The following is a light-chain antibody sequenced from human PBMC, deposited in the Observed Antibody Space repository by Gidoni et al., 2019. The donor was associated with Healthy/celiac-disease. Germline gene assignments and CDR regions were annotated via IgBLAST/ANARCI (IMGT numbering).Light chain of an antibody. CDR1: QSVSSSY. CDR3: QQYGSSPTT. V-gene: IGKV3-20*01. Sequence: IVLTQSPGTLSLSPGERATLSCRASQSVSSSYLAWYQQKTGQAPRLLISGAASRATGNPDRFSGSGSGTDFALTISRLGPEDFAVYYCQQYGSSPTTFGQXTKVEI. CDR2: GAA. J-gene: IGKJ1*01.